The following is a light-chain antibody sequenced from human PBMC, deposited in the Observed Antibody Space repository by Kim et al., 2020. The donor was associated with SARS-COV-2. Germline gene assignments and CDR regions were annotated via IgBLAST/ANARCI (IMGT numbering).Light chain of an antibody. CDR1: EDISNY. CDR3: QQYDNHPLT. J-gene: IGKJ4*01. Sequence: DIQMTQSPSSLSASVGDRVTITCQASEDISNYLNWYQQKPGKAPKPLIYAASNLERGVPSRFSGSGSGTDFTFTISSLQPEDIATYYCQQYDNHPLTFGGGTKVDIK. CDR2: AAS. V-gene: IGKV1-33*01.